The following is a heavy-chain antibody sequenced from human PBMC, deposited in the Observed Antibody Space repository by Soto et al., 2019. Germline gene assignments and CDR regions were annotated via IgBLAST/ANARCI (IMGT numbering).Heavy chain of an antibody. CDR2: ISSSSSYT. D-gene: IGHD5-12*01. Sequence: GGSLRLSCAASGFTFSDYYMSWIRQAPGKGLEWVSYISSSSSYTNYADSVKGRFTISRDNAKNSLYLQMNSLRAEDTAVYYCARDGWLRFYYGMDVWGQGTTVTVSS. CDR3: ARDGWLRFYYGMDV. J-gene: IGHJ6*02. V-gene: IGHV3-11*06. CDR1: GFTFSDYY.